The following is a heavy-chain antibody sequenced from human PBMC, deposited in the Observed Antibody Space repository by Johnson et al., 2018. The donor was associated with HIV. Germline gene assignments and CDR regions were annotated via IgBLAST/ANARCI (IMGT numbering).Heavy chain of an antibody. CDR2: ISYDWGDT. Sequence: QVQLVESGGGLVKPGGSLRLSCAASGFTFSNAWMSWVRQAPGKGLEWVAVISYDWGDTWYADSVKGRFTVSRDNSKDTLYLQMNSLRAEDTAVYYCARDPPSYGSGSYFRAFDIWGQGTMVTVAS. CDR3: ARDPPSYGSGSYFRAFDI. J-gene: IGHJ3*02. CDR1: GFTFSNAW. D-gene: IGHD3-10*01. V-gene: IGHV3-30*14.